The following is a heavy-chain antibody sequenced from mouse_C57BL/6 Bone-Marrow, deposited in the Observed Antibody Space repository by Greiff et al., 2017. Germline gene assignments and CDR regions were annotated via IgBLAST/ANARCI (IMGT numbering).Heavy chain of an antibody. Sequence: VKLQESGPELVKPGASVKISCKASGYAFSSSWMNWVKQRPGKGLEWIGRIYPGDGDTNYNGKFKGKATLTADKSSSTAYMQLSSLTSEDSAVYFCARWKYYGKDFDYWGQGTTLTVSS. V-gene: IGHV1-82*01. CDR3: ARWKYYGKDFDY. CDR1: GYAFSSSW. D-gene: IGHD1-1*01. CDR2: IYPGDGDT. J-gene: IGHJ2*01.